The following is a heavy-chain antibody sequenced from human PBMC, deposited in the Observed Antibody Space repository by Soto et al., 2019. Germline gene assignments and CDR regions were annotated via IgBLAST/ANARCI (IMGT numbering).Heavy chain of an antibody. CDR1: GYTFTSYD. CDR2: MNPNSGNT. D-gene: IGHD5-18*01. Sequence: ASVKVSCKASGYTFTSYDINWVRQATGQGLEWMGWMNPNSGNTGFAQKFQGRVTMTRNTSISTAYMELSSLRSDDTAVYYCARTPGFNLPEYSYVYEWFDPGAQGTRFTVS. CDR3: ARTPGFNLPEYSYVYEWFDP. V-gene: IGHV1-8*01. J-gene: IGHJ5*02.